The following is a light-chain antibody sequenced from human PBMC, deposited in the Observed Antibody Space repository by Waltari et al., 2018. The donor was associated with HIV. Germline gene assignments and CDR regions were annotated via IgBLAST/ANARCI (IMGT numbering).Light chain of an antibody. Sequence: QSALTQPASVSGSPGQSITISCTGTSSDVGGYNYVSWYQQHPGKAPKLMIYEVSNRPSEVSNRFSCSKSGNTASLTISGIQAEDEADYYCSSYTSSSTSHVFGTGTKVTVL. J-gene: IGLJ1*01. CDR1: SSDVGGYNY. CDR2: EVS. V-gene: IGLV2-14*01. CDR3: SSYTSSSTSHV.